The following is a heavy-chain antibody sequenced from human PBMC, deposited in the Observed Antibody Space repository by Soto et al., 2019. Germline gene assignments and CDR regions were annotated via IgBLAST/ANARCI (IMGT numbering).Heavy chain of an antibody. D-gene: IGHD3-22*01. CDR1: GGSLSSSAYS. Sequence: QMHLQEYGSGLVKPSQTLSLTCAVSGGSLSSSAYSWSWIRQPPGKGLEWIGFIYQSGSTYYNPSLNSRLTMSLGRSKSWFSLQLRSLTDAECALYYCDRELHFYESDCVSRDDAFDICGQGRMVTVS. CDR2: IYQSGST. V-gene: IGHV4-30-2*01. J-gene: IGHJ3*02. CDR3: DRELHFYESDCVSRDDAFDI.